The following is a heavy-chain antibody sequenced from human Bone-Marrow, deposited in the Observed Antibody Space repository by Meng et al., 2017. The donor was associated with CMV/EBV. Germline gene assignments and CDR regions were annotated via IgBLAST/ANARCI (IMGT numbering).Heavy chain of an antibody. V-gene: IGHV3-11*01. J-gene: IGHJ4*02. CDR3: ASAGYYDILTGYHPVFDY. Sequence: GESLKISCAASGFTFSDYYMSWIRQAPGKGLEWVSYISSSGSTIYYADSVKGRFTISRDNAKNSLDLQMNSLRAEDTAVYYCASAGYYDILTGYHPVFDYCGQGTLVTVSS. D-gene: IGHD3-9*01. CDR1: GFTFSDYY. CDR2: ISSSGSTI.